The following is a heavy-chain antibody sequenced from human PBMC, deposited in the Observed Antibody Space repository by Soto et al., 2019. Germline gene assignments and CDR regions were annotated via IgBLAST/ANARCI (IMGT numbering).Heavy chain of an antibody. CDR3: ARADYGDRGLAFDS. J-gene: IGHJ4*02. CDR1: GASTGSGGYY. CDR2: IYYTGST. D-gene: IGHD4-17*01. V-gene: IGHV4-31*03. Sequence: QVQLQESGPGLVKTSQTLSLTCTVSGASTGSGGYYWSWIRQHPGKGLEWIGYIYYTGSTYYSPSLKSRASISVDRSKNQFSLKLDFVTAADTAVYYCARADYGDRGLAFDSWGQGTLVTVSS.